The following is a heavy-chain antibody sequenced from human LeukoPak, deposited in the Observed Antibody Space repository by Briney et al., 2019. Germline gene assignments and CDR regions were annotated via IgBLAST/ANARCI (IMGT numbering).Heavy chain of an antibody. CDR2: INPNSGGT. D-gene: IGHD4-23*01. J-gene: IGHJ4*02. V-gene: IGHV1-2*02. CDR3: ARDAPRFSYGGQGDY. CDR1: GYTFTGYY. Sequence: ASVKVSCKASGYTFTGYYMHWVRQAPGQGLEWMGWINPNSGGTNYAQKFQGRVTMTRDTSIGTAYMEPSRLRSDDTAVYYCARDAPRFSYGGQGDYWGQGTLVTVSS.